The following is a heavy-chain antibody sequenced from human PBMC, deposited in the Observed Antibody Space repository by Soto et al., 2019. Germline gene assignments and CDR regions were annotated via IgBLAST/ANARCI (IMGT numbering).Heavy chain of an antibody. D-gene: IGHD6-13*01. Sequence: PSQTLSLTCAISGDSVSSNSVVWNWIRQSPSRGLEWLGRTYYRSKWYYEYAESVKSRIAINPDTSRNQFSLQLNSVTPEDTAVYYCVRLIGNSWLDYWGQGTPVTVSS. V-gene: IGHV6-1*01. CDR2: TYYRSKWYY. CDR1: GDSVSSNSVV. CDR3: VRLIGNSWLDY. J-gene: IGHJ4*02.